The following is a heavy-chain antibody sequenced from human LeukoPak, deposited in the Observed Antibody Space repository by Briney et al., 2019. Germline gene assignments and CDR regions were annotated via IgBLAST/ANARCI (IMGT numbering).Heavy chain of an antibody. CDR3: ARASSTSWHTDAFDL. CDR2: ISYDGSNK. CDR1: GFTFSSYA. D-gene: IGHD2-2*01. V-gene: IGHV3-30-3*01. Sequence: PGRSLRLSCAASGFTFSSYAMHWVRQAPGEGLEWLAVISYDGSNKYYADSVKGRFTISRDNSKNALYLQMNSLRAEDTAVYYCARASSTSWHTDAFDLWGQGTMVTVSS. J-gene: IGHJ3*01.